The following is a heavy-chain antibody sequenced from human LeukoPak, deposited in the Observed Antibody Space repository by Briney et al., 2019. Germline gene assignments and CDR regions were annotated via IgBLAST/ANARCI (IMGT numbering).Heavy chain of an antibody. CDR1: GRSVSNYY. D-gene: IGHD2-21*01. V-gene: IGHV4-59*02. CDR2: IYYSGST. CDR3: ARGFDSKSTYFDY. Sequence: PSETLSLTCTVSGRSVSNYYWNWIRQPPGKGLEWIGYIYYSGSTNYNPSLKSRVTISVDTSKNQFSLKLRSVTAADTAVYYCARGFDSKSTYFDYWGQRTLVTVSS. J-gene: IGHJ4*02.